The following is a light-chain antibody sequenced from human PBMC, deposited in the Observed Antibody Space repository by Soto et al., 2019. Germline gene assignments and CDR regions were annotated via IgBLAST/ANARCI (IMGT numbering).Light chain of an antibody. Sequence: AIQMTQSPSSLSASVGDRVTITCRASQDIRNDLGWYQQKPRKAPKLLIYAASNLHSGVPSRFSGSISGTYFTHTISSLQPEDFATYYFLQDYSYPRTFGQGTKVEIK. CDR2: AAS. CDR3: LQDYSYPRT. V-gene: IGKV1-6*01. CDR1: QDIRND. J-gene: IGKJ1*01.